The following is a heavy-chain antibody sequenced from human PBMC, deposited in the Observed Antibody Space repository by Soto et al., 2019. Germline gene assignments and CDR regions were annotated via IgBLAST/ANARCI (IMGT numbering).Heavy chain of an antibody. CDR2: INPSGGST. Sequence: ASVKVSCKASGYTFTSYYMHWVRQAPGQGLEWMGIINPSGGSTSYAQKFQGRVTMTRDTSTSTVYMELSSLRSEDTAVYYCASLIVGATTREAYFDYWGQGTLVTVSS. J-gene: IGHJ4*02. CDR1: GYTFTSYY. D-gene: IGHD1-26*01. CDR3: ASLIVGATTREAYFDY. V-gene: IGHV1-46*01.